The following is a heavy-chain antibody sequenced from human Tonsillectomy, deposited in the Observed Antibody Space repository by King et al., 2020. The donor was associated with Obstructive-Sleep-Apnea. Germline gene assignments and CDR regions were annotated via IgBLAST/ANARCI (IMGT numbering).Heavy chain of an antibody. J-gene: IGHJ5*02. CDR2: MNPNSGNT. V-gene: IGHV1-8*01. CDR3: ARGSRSFDP. CDR1: GYTFTSYD. Sequence: VQLVESGAEVKKPGASVKVSCKASGYTFTSYDINWVRQATGQGLEWMGWMNPNSGNTGYTQSFQGRVTMTRNTPTNPAYMALSSLRSEDTAVYFCARGSRSFDPWGQGTPVTVSS.